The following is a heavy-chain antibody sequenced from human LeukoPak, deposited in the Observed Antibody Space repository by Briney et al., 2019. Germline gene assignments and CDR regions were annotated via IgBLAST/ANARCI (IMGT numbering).Heavy chain of an antibody. Sequence: GASVKVSCKASGGTFCSYAISWVRQAPGQGLEWLGRIIPIFGTANYAQKFQGRVTITTDESTSTAYMELSSLRSEDTAVYYCARERYYYDSSGSENYYFDYWGQGTLVTVSS. V-gene: IGHV1-69*05. CDR1: GGTFCSYA. CDR3: ARERYYYDSSGSENYYFDY. CDR2: IIPIFGTA. D-gene: IGHD3-22*01. J-gene: IGHJ4*02.